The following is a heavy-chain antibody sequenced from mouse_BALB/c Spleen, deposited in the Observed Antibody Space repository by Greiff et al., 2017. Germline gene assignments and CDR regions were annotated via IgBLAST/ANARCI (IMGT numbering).Heavy chain of an antibody. CDR3: ARGTGTARARAMDY. CDR2: IYPGNGDT. V-gene: IGHV1-12*01. J-gene: IGHJ4*01. D-gene: IGHD3-1*01. CDR1: GYTFTSYN. Sequence: QVQLQQPGAELVKPGASVKMSCKASGYTFTSYNMHWVKQTPGQGLEWIGAIYPGNGDTSYNQKFKGKATLTADKSSSTAYMQLSSLTSEDSAVYYCARGTGTARARAMDYWGQGTSVTVSS.